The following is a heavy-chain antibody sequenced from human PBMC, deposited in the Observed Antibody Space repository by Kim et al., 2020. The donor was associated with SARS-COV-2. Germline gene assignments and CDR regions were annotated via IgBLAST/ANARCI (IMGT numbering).Heavy chain of an antibody. CDR2: ISAYNGNT. CDR1: GYTFTSYG. J-gene: IGHJ6*02. Sequence: ASVKVSCKASGYTFTSYGISWVRQAPGQGLEWMGWISAYNGNTNYAQKLQGRVTMTTDTSTSTAYMELRSLRSDDTAVYYCARDKPPITMIVVVITRGYGMDVWGQGTTVTVSS. D-gene: IGHD3-22*01. CDR3: ARDKPPITMIVVVITRGYGMDV. V-gene: IGHV1-18*04.